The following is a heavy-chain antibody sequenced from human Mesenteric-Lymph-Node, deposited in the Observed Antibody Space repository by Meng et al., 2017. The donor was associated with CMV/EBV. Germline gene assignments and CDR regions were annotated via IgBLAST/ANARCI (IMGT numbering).Heavy chain of an antibody. CDR2: ISYDGSNE. J-gene: IGHJ4*02. CDR1: GFTFSTFD. CDR3: AREDLVVVPAAAKTFDL. D-gene: IGHD2-2*01. V-gene: IGHV3-30*04. Sequence: GESLKISCTASGFTFSTFDVNWVRRAPGKGLEWVAVISYDGSNEHYADSVKGRFTISRDNSKNTLYLQMNSLGGDDTAMYYCAREDLVVVPAAAKTFDLWGQGTLVTVSS.